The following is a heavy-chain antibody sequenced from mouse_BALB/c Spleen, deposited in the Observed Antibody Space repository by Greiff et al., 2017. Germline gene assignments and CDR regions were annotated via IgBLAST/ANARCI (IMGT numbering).Heavy chain of an antibody. CDR3: ARLWDGAY. CDR1: GYTFTSYW. Sequence: VQLQQPGAELVKPGASVKLSCKASGYTFTSYWMHWVKQRPGQGLEWIGEINPSNGRTNYNEKFKSKATLTVDKSSSTAYMQLSSLTSEDSAVYYCARLWDGAYWGQGTLVTVSA. D-gene: IGHD4-1*01. V-gene: IGHV1S81*02. J-gene: IGHJ3*01. CDR2: INPSNGRT.